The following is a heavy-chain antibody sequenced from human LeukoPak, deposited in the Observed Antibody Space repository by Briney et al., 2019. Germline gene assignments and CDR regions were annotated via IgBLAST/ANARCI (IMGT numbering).Heavy chain of an antibody. CDR2: TSSSDAGK. Sequence: GGSLRLSCAASGFTVSSNYMSWVRQAPGKGLEWVSATSSSDAGKYYADSVKGRFTISRDSSKNTLFLQMNRLRPEDAAVYYCAKAPVTTCRGAYCYPFDYWGQGTLVTVSS. CDR3: AKAPVTTCRGAYCYPFDY. V-gene: IGHV3-23*01. J-gene: IGHJ4*02. CDR1: GFTVSSNY. D-gene: IGHD2-21*01.